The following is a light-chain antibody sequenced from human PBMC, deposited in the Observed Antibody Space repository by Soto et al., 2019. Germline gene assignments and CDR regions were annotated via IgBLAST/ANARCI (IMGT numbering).Light chain of an antibody. Sequence: DIQMAQSPSSLSASVGAPVPLTCRASEDIGHFLAWYQQRPGTVPKLLIYATSRLQPGVPSRFSGSGSGTDFTLTINTLQPEDVATYFCLKYNKDAPGAFGQGTKVDI. CDR2: ATS. CDR3: LKYNKDAPGA. CDR1: EDIGHF. V-gene: IGKV1-27*01. J-gene: IGKJ1*01.